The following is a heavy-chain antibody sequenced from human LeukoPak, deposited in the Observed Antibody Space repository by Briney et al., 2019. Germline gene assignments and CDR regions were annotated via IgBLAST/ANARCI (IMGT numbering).Heavy chain of an antibody. CDR1: GFTFGDYA. CDR2: IRSKAYGGTT. Sequence: GGSLRLSCTASGFTFGDYAMSWVRQAPGKGLEWVGFIRSKAYGGTTEYAASVKGRFTISRDDSKSIAYLQMNSLKTEDTAVYYCYGDYDIGYWGQGTLVTVSS. D-gene: IGHD3-22*01. J-gene: IGHJ4*02. CDR3: YGDYDIGY. V-gene: IGHV3-49*04.